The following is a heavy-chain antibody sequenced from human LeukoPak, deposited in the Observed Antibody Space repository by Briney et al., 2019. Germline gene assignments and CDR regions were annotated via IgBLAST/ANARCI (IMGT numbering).Heavy chain of an antibody. V-gene: IGHV1-46*01. CDR3: ARNAVVVGSAFDI. Sequence: GASVKVSCKASGYTFTSYYMHWVQQAPGQGLEWMGIINPSGGSTSYAQKFQGRVTMTRDTSTSTVYMELSSLRSEDTAVYYCARNAVVVGSAFDIWGQGTMVTVSS. J-gene: IGHJ3*02. CDR2: INPSGGST. CDR1: GYTFTSYY. D-gene: IGHD2-15*01.